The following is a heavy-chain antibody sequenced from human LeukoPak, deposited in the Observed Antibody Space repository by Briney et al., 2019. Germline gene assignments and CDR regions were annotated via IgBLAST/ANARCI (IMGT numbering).Heavy chain of an antibody. V-gene: IGHV3-53*01. CDR3: ATGIAVAYYWYFDL. CDR2: IYSGGST. Sequence: GGSLRLSCAASGFTFSTNYMSWVRQAPGKGLERVSVIYSGGSTYYADSVKGRSSISRDNSKNTVYLQMNSLRAEDTAVYYCATGIAVAYYWYFDLWGRGTLVTVSS. J-gene: IGHJ2*01. D-gene: IGHD6-19*01. CDR1: GFTFSTNY.